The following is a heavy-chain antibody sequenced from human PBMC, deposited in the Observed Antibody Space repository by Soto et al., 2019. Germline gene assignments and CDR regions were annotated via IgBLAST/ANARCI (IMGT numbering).Heavy chain of an antibody. J-gene: IGHJ4*02. D-gene: IGHD3-16*02. CDR2: INAGNGNT. CDR1: GYTFTSYA. V-gene: IGHV1-3*01. CDR3: ARVLDYDYVWGSYRPGGYFAY. Sequence: QVQLVQSGAEVKKPGASVKVSCKASGYTFTSYAMHWVRQAPGQRLEWMGWINAGNGNTKYSQKFQGRVTITRDTSASKAYMELSSLRSEDTAVYYCARVLDYDYVWGSYRPGGYFAYWGQGTLVTVAS.